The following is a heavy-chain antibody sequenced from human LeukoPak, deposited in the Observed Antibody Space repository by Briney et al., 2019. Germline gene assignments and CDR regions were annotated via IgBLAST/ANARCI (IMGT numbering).Heavy chain of an antibody. D-gene: IGHD1-14*01. CDR1: GFTFSSYG. CDR3: AKPAKTDYTDY. J-gene: IGHJ4*02. V-gene: IGHV3-30*18. Sequence: PGRSLRLSCAASGFTFSSYGMHWVRQAPGKGLEWVAGISYDGSHKYYADSVKGRFTISRDNSKNTLYLQMNSLRAEDTALYYCAKPAKTDYTDYWGQGTPVTVSS. CDR2: ISYDGSHK.